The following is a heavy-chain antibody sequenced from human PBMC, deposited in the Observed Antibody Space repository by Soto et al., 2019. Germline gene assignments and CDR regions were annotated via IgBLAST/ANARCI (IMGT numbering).Heavy chain of an antibody. D-gene: IGHD3-22*01. V-gene: IGHV3-23*01. Sequence: PXGSLGLSCAASGFTFSSYAMSWVRQAPGKGLEWVSAISGSGGSTYYADSVKGRFTISRDNSKNTLYLQMNSLRAEDTAVYYCAKPEWLLLRGSFDYWGQGTLVTVSS. CDR2: ISGSGGST. J-gene: IGHJ4*02. CDR1: GFTFSSYA. CDR3: AKPEWLLLRGSFDY.